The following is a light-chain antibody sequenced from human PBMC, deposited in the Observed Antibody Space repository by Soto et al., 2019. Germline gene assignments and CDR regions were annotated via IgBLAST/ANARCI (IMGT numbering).Light chain of an antibody. J-gene: IGKJ5*01. CDR2: DTS. CDR3: QQYGTSEII. CDR1: QSLSNSF. V-gene: IGKV3-20*01. Sequence: IVLTQSPGTLSLSPGERATLSCRASQSLSNSFIAWYQQKPGQAPRLLIYDTSSRATGIPDRFSGSGSGTDLTLTISRLEPEDFSVFYCQQYGTSEIIFGRGTRLEIK.